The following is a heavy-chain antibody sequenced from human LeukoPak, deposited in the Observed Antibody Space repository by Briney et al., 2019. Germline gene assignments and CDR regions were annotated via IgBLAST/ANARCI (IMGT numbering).Heavy chain of an antibody. CDR3: ARDVEMATIAFGYFDY. CDR2: ISGSGGST. V-gene: IGHV3-23*01. J-gene: IGHJ4*02. D-gene: IGHD5-24*01. Sequence: GGSLRLSCAASGFTFSSYAMSWVRQAPGKGLEWVSAISGSGGSTYYADSVKGRFTISRDNSKNTLYLQMNSLRAEDTAVYYCARDVEMATIAFGYFDYWGQGTLVTVSS. CDR1: GFTFSSYA.